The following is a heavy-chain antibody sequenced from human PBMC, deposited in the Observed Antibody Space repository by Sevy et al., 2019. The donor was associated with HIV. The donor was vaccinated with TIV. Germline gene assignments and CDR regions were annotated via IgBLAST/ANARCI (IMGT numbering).Heavy chain of an antibody. D-gene: IGHD3-22*01. CDR3: AKEGGGYYYDSSGLFDY. CDR2: MSGSGNLT. J-gene: IGHJ4*02. V-gene: IGHV3-23*01. CDR1: GFTFSSYA. Sequence: GGSLRLSCAASGFTFSSYAMSWVRQAPGKGLEWVSAMSGSGNLTYYTDSVKSRFTISRVNSKNRLYLQMNSLRAEDTAVYYCAKEGGGYYYDSSGLFDYWGQGTLVTVSS.